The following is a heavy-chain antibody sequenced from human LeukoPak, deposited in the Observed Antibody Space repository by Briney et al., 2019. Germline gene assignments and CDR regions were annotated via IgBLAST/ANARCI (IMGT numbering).Heavy chain of an antibody. V-gene: IGHV3-66*01. J-gene: IGHJ4*02. Sequence: PGGPLRLSCAASGFTVSSNYMSWVRQAPGKGLEWVSVIYGGGTTYYADSVTDRFSISRDNSKNTLYLQMNSLRAEDTAVFFCAMFQYGSNSVLIDYWGQGTLVTVSS. D-gene: IGHD4-23*01. CDR2: IYGGGTT. CDR3: AMFQYGSNSVLIDY. CDR1: GFTVSSNY.